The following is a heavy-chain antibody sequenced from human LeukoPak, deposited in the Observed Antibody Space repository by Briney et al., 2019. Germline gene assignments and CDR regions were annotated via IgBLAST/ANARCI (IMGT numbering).Heavy chain of an antibody. V-gene: IGHV4-59*08. CDR2: IYYSGST. J-gene: IGHJ4*02. CDR3: ARRSGYGYGMFDY. CDR1: GGSISSYY. Sequence: PSETLSLTCTVSGGSISSYYWSWIRQPPGKGLEWIGYIYYSGSTNYNPSLKSRVTISVDTSKNQFSLKLSSVTAADTAVYYCARRSGYGYGMFDYWGQGTLVTVSS. D-gene: IGHD5-18*01.